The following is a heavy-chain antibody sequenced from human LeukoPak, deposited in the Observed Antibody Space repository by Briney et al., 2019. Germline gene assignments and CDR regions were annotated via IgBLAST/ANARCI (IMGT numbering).Heavy chain of an antibody. V-gene: IGHV3-23*01. CDR1: GFTFSSYA. CDR2: ISGSGGST. J-gene: IGHJ6*02. CDR3: AKGASYSGSWLYGMDV. Sequence: GGSLRLSCAASGFTFSSYAMSWVRQAPGKGLEWVSAISGSGGSTYYADSVKGRFTISRDNSKNTLYLQMNSLRAEDTAVYYCAKGASYSGSWLYGMDVWGQGTTVTVSS. D-gene: IGHD6-13*01.